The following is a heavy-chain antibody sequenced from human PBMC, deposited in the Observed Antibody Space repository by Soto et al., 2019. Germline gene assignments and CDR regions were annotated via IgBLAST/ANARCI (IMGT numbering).Heavy chain of an antibody. V-gene: IGHV4-31*03. J-gene: IGHJ3*02. CDR1: GGSISSGGYY. D-gene: IGHD3-9*01. Sequence: QVQLQESGPGLVKPSQTLSLTCTVSGGSISSGGYYWSWLRQHPGKGMQWIGYIYYSGSTYYKPALESRVTITLDKSKNQSFLKQSSVTGADKAVEYCARDDLVSNSAVGAFDIWGQGTMVTVSS. CDR2: IYYSGST. CDR3: ARDDLVSNSAVGAFDI.